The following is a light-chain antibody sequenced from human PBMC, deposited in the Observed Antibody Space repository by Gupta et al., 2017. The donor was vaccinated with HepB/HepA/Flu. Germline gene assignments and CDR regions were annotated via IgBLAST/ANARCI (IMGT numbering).Light chain of an antibody. J-gene: IGLJ2*01. V-gene: IGLV2-23*02. Sequence: SVLTSPASVSGSPGQAITISCTGTSNDVGAYNFVSWYQHHPDKAPELMIYEVTKRPSGVSNRFSGSKSGNTASLTISGLQPEDEADYYCCSYVGSSTVVFGGGTKLTVL. CDR2: EVT. CDR3: CSYVGSSTVV. CDR1: SNDVGAYNF.